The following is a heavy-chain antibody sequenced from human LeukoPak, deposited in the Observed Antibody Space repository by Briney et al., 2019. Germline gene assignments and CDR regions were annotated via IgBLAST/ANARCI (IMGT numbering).Heavy chain of an antibody. CDR1: GFTFSDYG. CDR3: VKDLYSGSYYGDY. D-gene: IGHD3-10*01. CDR2: ISYNGRSK. J-gene: IGHJ4*02. Sequence: GGSLRLSCAAAGFTFSDYGMHWVRQAPGKGLEWVAVISYNGRSKYYADSVKGRFTISRDNSKNTLYLQMNTLRVEDTAVYYCVKDLYSGSYYGDYWGRGTLVTVSS. V-gene: IGHV3-30*18.